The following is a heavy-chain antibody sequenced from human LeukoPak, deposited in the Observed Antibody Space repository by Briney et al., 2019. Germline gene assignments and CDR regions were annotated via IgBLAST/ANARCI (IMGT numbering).Heavy chain of an antibody. CDR3: AREMPETYYFDY. J-gene: IGHJ4*02. CDR2: IIPIFGTA. CDR1: GGTFSSYA. Sequence: ASVKVSCKASGGTFSSYAISWVRQAPGQGLEWMGRIIPIFGTANYAQKFQGRVTITTDESTSTAYMELSSLRSEDTAIYYCAREMPETYYFDYWGQGTLVTAPS. D-gene: IGHD2-2*01. V-gene: IGHV1-69*05.